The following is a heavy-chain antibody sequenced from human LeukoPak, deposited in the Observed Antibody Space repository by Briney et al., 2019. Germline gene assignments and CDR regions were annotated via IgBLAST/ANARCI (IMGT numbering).Heavy chain of an antibody. J-gene: IGHJ4*02. V-gene: IGHV1-18*01. CDR2: ISACNGNT. Sequence: GASVKVSCKASGYTFTSYGISWGRQAPGQGLEWMGWISACNGNTNYAQKLQGRVTMTTDTSTSTAYMELRSLRSDDTAVYYCARDVEMATPFDYWGQGTLVTVSS. CDR1: GYTFTSYG. CDR3: ARDVEMATPFDY. D-gene: IGHD5-24*01.